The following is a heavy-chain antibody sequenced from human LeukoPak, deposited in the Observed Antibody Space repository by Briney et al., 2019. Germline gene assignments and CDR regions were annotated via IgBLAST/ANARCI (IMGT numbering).Heavy chain of an antibody. CDR1: GYSFTSYW. Sequence: GESLKISCKGSGYSFTSYWIGWVRQMPGKGLEWMGIIYPGDSDTRYSPSFQGQVTISADKSISTAYLQWGSLKASDTVMYYCARSPSIVVARGGYYYYMDVWGKGTTVTVSS. V-gene: IGHV5-51*01. CDR3: ARSPSIVVARGGYYYYMDV. J-gene: IGHJ6*03. CDR2: IYPGDSDT. D-gene: IGHD1-26*01.